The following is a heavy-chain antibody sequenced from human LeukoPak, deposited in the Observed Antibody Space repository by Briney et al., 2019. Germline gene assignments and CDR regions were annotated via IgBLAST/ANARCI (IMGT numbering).Heavy chain of an antibody. J-gene: IGHJ4*02. CDR1: GFTFSSYA. D-gene: IGHD3-10*01. CDR2: ISSSSSYI. Sequence: GSLRLSCAASGFTFSSYAMSWVRQAPGKGLEWVSSISSSSSYIYYADSMKGRFTISRDNAKNSLYLQMNSLRAEDTAVYYCARDDGYYGSGSYYAIDYWGQGTLVTVSS. V-gene: IGHV3-21*06. CDR3: ARDDGYYGSGSYYAIDY.